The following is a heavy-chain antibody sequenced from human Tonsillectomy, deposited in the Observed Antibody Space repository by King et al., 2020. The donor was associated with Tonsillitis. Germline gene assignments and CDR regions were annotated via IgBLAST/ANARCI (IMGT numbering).Heavy chain of an antibody. CDR3: ARAHCGGGSCPGVDY. Sequence: QLVQSGAEVKKPGESLKISCKGSGYSFTSYCIGWVRQMPGKGLEWMGIIYPGDSDTRYSPSFPGQVTISADKSISTAYLQWSSLNASDTAMYYCARAHCGGGSCPGVDYWGQATLVTVSS. V-gene: IGHV5-51*01. D-gene: IGHD2-15*01. J-gene: IGHJ4*02. CDR1: GYSFTSYC. CDR2: IYPGDSDT.